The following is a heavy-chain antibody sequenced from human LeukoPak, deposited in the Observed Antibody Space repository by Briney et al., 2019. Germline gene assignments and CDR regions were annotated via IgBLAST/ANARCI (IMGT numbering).Heavy chain of an antibody. CDR1: GFTFSSYG. CDR2: IWYDGSNK. Sequence: GGSLRLSCAASGFTFSSYGMHWVRQAPGKGLEWVAVIWYDGSNKYYADSVKGRFTISRDNSKNTLYLQMNILRAEDTAVYYCARSPLYYYYYYMDVWGKGTTVTVSS. V-gene: IGHV3-33*01. J-gene: IGHJ6*03. CDR3: ARSPLYYYYYYMDV.